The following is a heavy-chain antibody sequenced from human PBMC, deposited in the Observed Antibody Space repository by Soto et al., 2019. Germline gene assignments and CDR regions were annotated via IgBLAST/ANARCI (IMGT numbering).Heavy chain of an antibody. CDR1: GGSISSVSYY. CDR2: IYDSGTT. J-gene: IGHJ4*02. Sequence: QVQLQESGPGLVKPSQTLSLTCTVSGGSISSVSYYWSWIRQHPGKGLEWIGFIYDSGTTYYNPSLKSRVIISAATSKTQLSLKLSSVTAADTALYYCARGPIGTSDYWGQGTLVTVSS. CDR3: ARGPIGTSDY. V-gene: IGHV4-31*03. D-gene: IGHD1-1*01.